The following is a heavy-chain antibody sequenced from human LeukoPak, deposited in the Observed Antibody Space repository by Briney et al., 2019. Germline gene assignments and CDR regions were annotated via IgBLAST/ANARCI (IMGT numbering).Heavy chain of an antibody. V-gene: IGHV3-11*04. CDR3: ARDPLSFDI. Sequence: GGSLRLSCAASGFTFSNAWMSWVRQAPGKGLEWVSYISSSGSTIYYADSVKGRFTISRDNAKNSLYLQMNSLRAEDTAVYYCARDPLSFDIWGQGTMVTVSS. CDR2: ISSSGSTI. CDR1: GFTFSNAW. J-gene: IGHJ3*02.